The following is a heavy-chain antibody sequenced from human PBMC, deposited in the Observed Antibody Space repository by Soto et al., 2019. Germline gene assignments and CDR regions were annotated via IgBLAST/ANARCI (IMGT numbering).Heavy chain of an antibody. V-gene: IGHV1-2*02. CDR2: INPDSGGT. Sequence: ASLKVSCKASGYTFTGYYMHWVRQAPGQGLEWMGWINPDSGGTNYAQKFQGRVTMTRDTSISTAYMELSRLRSDDTAVYYCAVAYCSYTSCFLFLASDDCGQGTLVTV. CDR3: AVAYCSYTSCFLFLASDD. D-gene: IGHD2-2*01. CDR1: GYTFTGYY. J-gene: IGHJ4*02.